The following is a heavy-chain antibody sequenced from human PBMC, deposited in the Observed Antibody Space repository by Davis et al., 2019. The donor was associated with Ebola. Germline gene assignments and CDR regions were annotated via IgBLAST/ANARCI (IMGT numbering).Heavy chain of an antibody. CDR3: VREGWASLFDY. CDR2: IKHDGSVK. Sequence: GEALKISCAASGFTFSNYWMAWGRQAPGKGLEWVAHIKHDGSVKDYVDSVKGRFTISRDNAKNSLYLQMNSLRVEDTAVYYCVREGWASLFDYWGQGTLVTVSS. CDR1: GFTFSNYW. V-gene: IGHV3-7*03. J-gene: IGHJ4*02. D-gene: IGHD6-19*01.